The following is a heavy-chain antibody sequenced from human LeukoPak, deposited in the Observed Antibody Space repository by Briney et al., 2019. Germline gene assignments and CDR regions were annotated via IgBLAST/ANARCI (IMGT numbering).Heavy chain of an antibody. CDR1: GFTFSSYS. CDR3: ARERGAMTTDY. J-gene: IGHJ4*02. CDR2: ISTSSGTT. V-gene: IGHV3-48*01. D-gene: IGHD4-17*01. Sequence: GGSLRLSCAASGFTFSSYSMNWVRQAPGKGLEWVAYISTSSGTTYYADSVKGRFTISRDNSKNSLYLQMNRLRADDTAVYYCARERGAMTTDYWGQGTLVTVSS.